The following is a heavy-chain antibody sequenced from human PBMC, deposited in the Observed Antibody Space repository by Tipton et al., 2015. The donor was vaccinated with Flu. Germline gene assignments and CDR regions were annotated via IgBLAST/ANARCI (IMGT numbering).Heavy chain of an antibody. CDR3: ARGYYDSSGSYNWFDP. J-gene: IGHJ5*02. Sequence: QMQLVQSGAEVKKPGASVKVSCKASGYTFTSYYMHWVRQAPGQGLEWMGIINPSGGSTSYAQKFQGRVTMTRDTSTSTVYMELSSLRSEDTAVYYCARGYYDSSGSYNWFDPWGQGTLVTVSS. CDR2: INPSGGST. D-gene: IGHD3-22*01. V-gene: IGHV1-46*01. CDR1: GYTFTSYY.